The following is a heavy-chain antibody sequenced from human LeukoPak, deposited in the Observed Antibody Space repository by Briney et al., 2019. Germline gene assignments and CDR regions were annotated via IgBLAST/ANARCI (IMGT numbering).Heavy chain of an antibody. CDR2: MSPNSGNT. Sequence: ASVKVSCKASGHTFTSHDINWVRQATGLGLEWLGWMSPNSGNTTYAQKFQGRVTMTRDTSISTAYMELSSLRFDDTAVYFCTREKDCADGICYEDWGQGTLVTVSS. J-gene: IGHJ4*02. CDR3: TREKDCADGICYED. V-gene: IGHV1-8*02. D-gene: IGHD2-8*01. CDR1: GHTFTSHD.